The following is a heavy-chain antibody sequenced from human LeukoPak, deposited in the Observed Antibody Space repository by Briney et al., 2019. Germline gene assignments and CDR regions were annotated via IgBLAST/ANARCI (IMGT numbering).Heavy chain of an antibody. CDR3: ARDFDSSNYGW. Sequence: SGGSLRLSCTASGFSFSTYAMNWVRQAPGKGLEWVSYISSSSSTTHYAASVKGRFTISRDNAKNSLYLQMNSLRAEDTAVYYCARDFDSSNYGWWGQGTLVTVSS. V-gene: IGHV3-48*01. CDR1: GFSFSTYA. CDR2: ISSSSSTT. D-gene: IGHD3-22*01. J-gene: IGHJ4*02.